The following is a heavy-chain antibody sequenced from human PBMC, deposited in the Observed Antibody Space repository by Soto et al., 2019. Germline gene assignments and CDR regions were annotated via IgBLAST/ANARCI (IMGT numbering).Heavy chain of an antibody. J-gene: IGHJ5*02. V-gene: IGHV4-34*01. CDR3: ARASGGRWLQSRYGYWFHP. CDR1: GGSFSGYY. CDR2: INHSGST. D-gene: IGHD3-16*01. Sequence: QVQLQQWGAGLLKPSETLSLTCAVYGGSFSGYYWSWIRQPPGKGLEWIGEINHSGSTNYNPSLKSRLNISVDTSQNQFSLKLSSVTAADTAVYYCARASGGRWLQSRYGYWFHPWGQGTLVTVST.